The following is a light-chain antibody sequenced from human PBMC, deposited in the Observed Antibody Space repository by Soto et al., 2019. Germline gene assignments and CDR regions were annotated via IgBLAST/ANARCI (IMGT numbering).Light chain of an antibody. CDR3: QQYYSYWT. Sequence: DIKLTQSPSTLSASLGDSVTITCRASQSISSWLAWYQQKPGKAPKLLIYDASSLESGVPSRFSGSGSGTEFTLTISSLQPDDFATYYCQQYYSYWTFGQGTKVDIK. V-gene: IGKV1-5*01. CDR2: DAS. CDR1: QSISSW. J-gene: IGKJ1*01.